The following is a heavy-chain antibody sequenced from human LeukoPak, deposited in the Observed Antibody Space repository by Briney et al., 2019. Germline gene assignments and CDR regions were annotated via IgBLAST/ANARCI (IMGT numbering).Heavy chain of an antibody. J-gene: IGHJ5*02. CDR3: ASDPGDDIAVSGDP. D-gene: IGHD2-2*01. CDR2: INTYTGNP. CDR1: GYTFINYA. Sequence: ASVKVSCKASGYTFINYAINWVRQAPGQGLEWMGWINTYTGNPTYAQGFTGRFVFSLDTSVSTTYLQISSLKAEDTAVYYCASDPGDDIAVSGDPWGQGTLVTVSS. V-gene: IGHV7-4-1*02.